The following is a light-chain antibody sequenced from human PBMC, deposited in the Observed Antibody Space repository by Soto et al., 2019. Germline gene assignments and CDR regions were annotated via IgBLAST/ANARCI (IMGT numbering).Light chain of an antibody. CDR1: QSISGY. CDR3: QQYGSSPLT. CDR2: DAS. J-gene: IGKJ4*01. V-gene: IGKV3-11*01. Sequence: EIVWTQSPATLSFSPGERATLSCRASQSISGYLSWYQHKPGQAPRLLIYDASHRAAGIPARFSGSGFGTEFTLTIRRLEPEDFAVYYCQQYGSSPLTFGGGTKVDIK.